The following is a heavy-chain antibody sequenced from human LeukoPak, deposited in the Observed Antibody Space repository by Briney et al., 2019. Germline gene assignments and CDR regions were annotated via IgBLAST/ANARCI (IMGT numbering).Heavy chain of an antibody. D-gene: IGHD1-26*01. CDR2: FDPEDGET. CDR1: GYTLTELS. V-gene: IGHV1-24*01. CDR3: ATVVRIEWELRGIGY. Sequence: GASVKVSCKVSGYTLTELSMHWVRQAPGKGLEWMGGFDPEDGETIYAQKFQGRVTMTEDTSTDTAYMELSSLRSEDTAVYYCATVVRIEWELRGIGYWGQGTLVTVSS. J-gene: IGHJ4*02.